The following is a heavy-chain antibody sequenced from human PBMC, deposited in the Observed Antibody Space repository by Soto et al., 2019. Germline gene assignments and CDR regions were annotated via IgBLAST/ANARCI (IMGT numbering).Heavy chain of an antibody. CDR2: IYPGDSDT. V-gene: IGHV5-51*01. CDR3: PRLEAQRGYSYGHYYHYYNAMDV. Sequence: HGESLKISCKGSGYSFTSYWIGWVRQMPGKGLEWMGIIYPGDSDTRYSPSFQGQVTISADKSISTAYLQWSSLTASDTAMYYWPRLEAQRGYSYGHYYHYYNAMDVWGQGTTVTVSS. J-gene: IGHJ6*02. D-gene: IGHD5-18*01. CDR1: GYSFTSYW.